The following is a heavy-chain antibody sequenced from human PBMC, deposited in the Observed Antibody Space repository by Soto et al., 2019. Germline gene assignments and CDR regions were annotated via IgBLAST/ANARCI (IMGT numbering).Heavy chain of an antibody. CDR1: GGSISSGNW. D-gene: IGHD3-10*01. Sequence: PXETLALTCAVSGGSISSGNWWTWVRQSPQRGLEYIGEIFHDGTANYYPSFERRVAISVDTSKNQFSLKLTSVTAADTAIYFCARLVYDTRLNYMYFDFWGQGTLVTVSS. V-gene: IGHV4-4*01. CDR3: ARLVYDTRLNYMYFDF. CDR2: IFHDGTA. J-gene: IGHJ4*02.